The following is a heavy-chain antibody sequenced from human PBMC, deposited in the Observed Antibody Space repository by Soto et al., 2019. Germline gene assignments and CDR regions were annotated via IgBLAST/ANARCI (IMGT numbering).Heavy chain of an antibody. CDR3: ARSQDGRVIDYWPFDY. CDR2: IIPIFGTA. D-gene: IGHD2-8*02. CDR1: GGTFSSYA. J-gene: IGHJ4*02. V-gene: IGHV1-69*13. Sequence: ASVKVSCKASGGTFSSYAISWVRQAPGQGLEWMGGIIPIFGTANYAQKFQGRVTITADESTSTAYMELSSLRSEDTAVYYCARSQDGRVIDYWPFDYWGQGTLVTVSS.